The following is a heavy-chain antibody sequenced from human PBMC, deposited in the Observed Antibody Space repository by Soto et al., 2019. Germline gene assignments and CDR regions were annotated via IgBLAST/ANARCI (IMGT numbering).Heavy chain of an antibody. Sequence: SVKVSCKASGGTFSSYTISWVRQAPGQGLEWMGRIIPILGIANYAQKLQGRVTITADKSTSTAYMELSSLRSDDTAVYYCARGGFVLMVYDYWGQGTLVTVSS. V-gene: IGHV1-69*02. CDR1: GGTFSSYT. CDR3: ARGGFVLMVYDY. J-gene: IGHJ4*02. D-gene: IGHD2-8*01. CDR2: IIPILGIA.